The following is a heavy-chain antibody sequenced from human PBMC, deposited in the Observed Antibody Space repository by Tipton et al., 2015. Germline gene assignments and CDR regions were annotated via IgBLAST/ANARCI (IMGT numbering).Heavy chain of an antibody. V-gene: IGHV4-39*01. J-gene: IGHJ4*02. D-gene: IGHD4-23*01. CDR3: ARARGRHGGLFDS. CDR1: GDSISRSNYY. Sequence: TLSLTCTVSGDSISRSNYYWGWIRQPPGMGLEWIASIHYGGNTHYNPSLMSRVTISVDTSKNQFSLTLNSVTAADTAFYYCARARGRHGGLFDSWGQGILVTVSS. CDR2: IHYGGNT.